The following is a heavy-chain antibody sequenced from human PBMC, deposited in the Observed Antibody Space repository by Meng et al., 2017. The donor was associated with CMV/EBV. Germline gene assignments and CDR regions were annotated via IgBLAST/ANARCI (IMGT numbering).Heavy chain of an antibody. CDR2: IKQDGSQK. CDR1: GFNISSFW. J-gene: IGHJ6*02. Sequence: GGSLRLSCTVSGFNISSFWMTWVRQAPGKGLEWVANIKQDGSQKYYVDSVKGRFTISRDNAKNSLFLQMNSLRAEDTAVYYCARFYCSGGNCYSYYFYYYGMDVWGQGTTVTVSS. CDR3: ARFYCSGGNCYSYYFYYYGMDV. V-gene: IGHV3-7*01. D-gene: IGHD2-15*01.